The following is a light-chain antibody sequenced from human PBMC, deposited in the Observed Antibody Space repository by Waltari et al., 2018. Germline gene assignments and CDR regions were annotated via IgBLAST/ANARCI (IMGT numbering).Light chain of an antibody. CDR2: TES. J-gene: IGKJ2*01. CDR1: QTITSQ. Sequence: DIQMTQAPYSLSASVGDRVTITCRASQTITSQLNWYQQQPGRAPKLRIHTESSLQSGVPSRFSGSGSGTQFTLTIISLQPEDFATYFCEQSYITPYTFGRGTKVEIE. V-gene: IGKV1-39*01. CDR3: EQSYITPYT.